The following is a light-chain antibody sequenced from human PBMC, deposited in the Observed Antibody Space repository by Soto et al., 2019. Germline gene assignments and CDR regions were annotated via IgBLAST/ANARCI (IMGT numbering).Light chain of an antibody. CDR1: QSVSSN. CDR3: QQYGSSPYT. V-gene: IGKV3-15*01. J-gene: IGKJ2*01. Sequence: EIVMTQSPATLSVSPGERATLSCRASQSVSSNLAWYQQKPGQAPRLLIYGASTRATGIPARFSGSGSGTEFTLTISSLQSEDFAVYYCQQYGSSPYTFGPGTKVEIK. CDR2: GAS.